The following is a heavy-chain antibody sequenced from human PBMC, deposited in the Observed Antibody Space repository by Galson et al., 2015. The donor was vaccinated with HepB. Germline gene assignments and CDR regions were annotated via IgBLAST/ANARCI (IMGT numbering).Heavy chain of an antibody. CDR3: AKGDVWGSAARNYGMDV. D-gene: IGHD3-16*01. CDR1: GFTFNDYN. V-gene: IGHV3-23*01. Sequence: SLRLSCAASGFTFNDYNMIWVRQAPGKGLEWVSSISAGGDTTYYADSVKGRFTISRDNAKKMLSLRTNSLRAEDTAVYYCAKGDVWGSAARNYGMDVWGQGTTVTVSS. CDR2: ISAGGDTT. J-gene: IGHJ6*02.